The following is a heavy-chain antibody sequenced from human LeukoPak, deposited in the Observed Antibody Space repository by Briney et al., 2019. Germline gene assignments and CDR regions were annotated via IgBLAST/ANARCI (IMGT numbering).Heavy chain of an antibody. CDR1: GFTFSSYA. Sequence: GGSLRLSCAASGFTFSSYAMSWVRQAPGKGLEWVSAISGSGGSTYYADSVKGRFTISRDNSKNTLYLQVNSLRAEDTAVYYCAKPQPRDGYKLGDYWGQGTLVTVSS. V-gene: IGHV3-23*01. CDR3: AKPQPRDGYKLGDY. CDR2: ISGSGGST. D-gene: IGHD5-24*01. J-gene: IGHJ4*02.